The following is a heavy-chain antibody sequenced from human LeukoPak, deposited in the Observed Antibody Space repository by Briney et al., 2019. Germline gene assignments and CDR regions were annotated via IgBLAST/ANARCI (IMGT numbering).Heavy chain of an antibody. CDR3: ARDTGATLNWFDP. CDR1: GGSISSYY. CDR2: IYYSGST. D-gene: IGHD1-26*01. V-gene: IGHV4-59*01. J-gene: IGHJ5*02. Sequence: PSETLSLTCTVSGGSISSYYWSWIRQPPGKGLEWIGYIYYSGSTNYNPSLKSRVTISVDTSKNQFSLKLSSVTAADTAVYYCARDTGATLNWFDPWGQGTLVTVSS.